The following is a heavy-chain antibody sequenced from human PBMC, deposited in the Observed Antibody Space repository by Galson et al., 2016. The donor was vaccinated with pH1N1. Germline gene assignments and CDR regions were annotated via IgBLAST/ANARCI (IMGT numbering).Heavy chain of an antibody. J-gene: IGHJ3*02. D-gene: IGHD1-1*01. CDR2: IKSKSDGGTT. Sequence: SLRLSCAASGFTFSNAWMSWVRQTPGKGLEWVGRIKSKSDGGTTHYAAPVKDRFIISRDDSKNTLYLQMNSLKTEDTAVYYCTREGGTTGGALEIWGQGTMVTVSS. CDR3: TREGGTTGGALEI. CDR1: GFTFSNAW. V-gene: IGHV3-15*01.